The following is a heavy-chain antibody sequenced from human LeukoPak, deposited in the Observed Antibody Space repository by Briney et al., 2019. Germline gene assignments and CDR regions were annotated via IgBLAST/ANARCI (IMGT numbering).Heavy chain of an antibody. J-gene: IGHJ4*02. CDR2: IKNDASEK. CDR3: ARDRMTTTNDY. V-gene: IGHV3-7*01. Sequence: SGGSLRLSCAASGFSYGDYWMSWVRQAPGKGLERVANIKNDASEKYYADSVKGRFTVSRDNAKNSLYLQINSPRVEDTAVYYCARDRMTTTNDYWGQGTLVTVSS. CDR1: GFSYGDYW. D-gene: IGHD4-17*01.